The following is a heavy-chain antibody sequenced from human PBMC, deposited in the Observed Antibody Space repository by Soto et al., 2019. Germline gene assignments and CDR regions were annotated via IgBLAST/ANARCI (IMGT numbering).Heavy chain of an antibody. CDR1: GFTFSDYY. J-gene: IGHJ4*02. CDR2: ISSSSSYT. D-gene: IGHD3-22*01. Sequence: PGGSLRLSCAASGFTFSDYYMSWIRQAPGKGLEGVSYISSSSSYTNYADSVEGRFTISRDNAKHSLYLQMNSLRAEDTAVYYCASINYDSSGYYVPPAFDYWGQGTLVTVSS. CDR3: ASINYDSSGYYVPPAFDY. V-gene: IGHV3-11*03.